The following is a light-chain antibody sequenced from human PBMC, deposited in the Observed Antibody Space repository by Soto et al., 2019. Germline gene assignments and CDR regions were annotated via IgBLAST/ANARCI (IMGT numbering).Light chain of an antibody. Sequence: DIQMTQSPSTLSASVGDRVIITCRASQDIKEWLAWYQQRSGKAPKLLIYGASKLLTGVPSRFSGSGSGTEFTLIITGLLSDDIATYFCQHYHHYPWTFGQGTKV. CDR3: QHYHHYPWT. J-gene: IGKJ1*01. V-gene: IGKV1-5*03. CDR2: GAS. CDR1: QDIKEW.